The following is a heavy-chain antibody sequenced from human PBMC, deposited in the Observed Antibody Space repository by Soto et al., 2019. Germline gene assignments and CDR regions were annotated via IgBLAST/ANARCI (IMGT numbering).Heavy chain of an antibody. Sequence: QVQLVESGGVVVQPGKSLRLSCAASGFTFSHHGIHWVRRAPGKGLEWVAVIWYDGSLKYYGDSVQGRFTVSRDNSKNPVYLQMNSLRGEDTAVYYGARWDLDWWGQGTLVTVSS. CDR1: GFTFSHHG. CDR3: ARWDLDW. CDR2: IWYDGSLK. V-gene: IGHV3-33*01. J-gene: IGHJ4*02. D-gene: IGHD2-21*01.